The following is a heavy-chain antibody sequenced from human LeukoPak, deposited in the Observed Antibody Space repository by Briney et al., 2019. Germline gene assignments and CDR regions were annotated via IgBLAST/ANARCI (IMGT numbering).Heavy chain of an antibody. Sequence: PGGSLRLSCAASGFTFSSYAMSWVRQAPGKGLEWVSAISGSGGSTYYADSVKGRFTISRGNSKNTLYLQMNSLRAEDTAVYYCAKVRRELLLFDYWGQGTLVTVSS. CDR3: AKVRRELLLFDY. CDR2: ISGSGGST. D-gene: IGHD1-26*01. CDR1: GFTFSSYA. V-gene: IGHV3-23*01. J-gene: IGHJ4*02.